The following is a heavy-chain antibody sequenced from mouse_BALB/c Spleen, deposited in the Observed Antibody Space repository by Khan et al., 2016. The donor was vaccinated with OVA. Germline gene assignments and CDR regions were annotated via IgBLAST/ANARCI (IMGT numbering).Heavy chain of an antibody. Sequence: MQLEESGPELVKPGASVKISCKTSGYTFIEYTLHWVKQSHGKSLEWIGVINPKNGVTSYNQKFKGKATLTVDKSSSTAYMEFRSLTSEDSAVYYWARDAGRYWGQGTSVTVSS. V-gene: IGHV1-18*01. CDR2: INPKNGVT. CDR1: GYTFIEYT. CDR3: ARDAGRY. D-gene: IGHD3-3*01. J-gene: IGHJ4*01.